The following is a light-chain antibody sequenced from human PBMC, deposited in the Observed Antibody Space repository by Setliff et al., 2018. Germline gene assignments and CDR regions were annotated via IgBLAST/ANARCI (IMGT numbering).Light chain of an antibody. J-gene: IGLJ1*01. CDR1: SGDIGSYNY. V-gene: IGLV2-8*01. CDR2: EVD. Sequence: QSALTQPPSASGSPGQSIAIFCTGTSGDIGSYNYVSWYQQYPGQAPQLILYEVDKRPSGVPDRFSGSKSGYTASLTISGLQPDDEADYYCSSYAGVANYYVFGAGTKVTV. CDR3: SSYAGVANYYV.